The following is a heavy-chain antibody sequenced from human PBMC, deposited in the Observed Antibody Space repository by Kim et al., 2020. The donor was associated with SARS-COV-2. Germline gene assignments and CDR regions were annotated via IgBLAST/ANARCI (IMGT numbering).Heavy chain of an antibody. CDR3: ARDRRVCNYDWGDPDY. D-gene: IGHD3-16*01. V-gene: IGHV7-4-1*02. CDR1: GYSFRTYA. Sequence: ASVKVSCKASGYSFRTYAMNWVRQAPGQGLEWMVVINTKTGIPTYAGDFTGRFVFSLDASISTAYLQISGLKAEHTAVYYCARDRRVCNYDWGDPDYWGQGTRLTVPS. J-gene: IGHJ4*02. CDR2: INTKTGIP.